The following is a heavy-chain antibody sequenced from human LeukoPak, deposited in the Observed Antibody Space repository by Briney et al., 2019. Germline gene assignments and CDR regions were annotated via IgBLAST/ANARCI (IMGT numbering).Heavy chain of an antibody. CDR3: ARGSRLTIFGVVRFPGDFDY. J-gene: IGHJ4*02. CDR1: GGPISNYS. D-gene: IGHD3-3*01. Sequence: SETLSLTCTVSGGPISNYSWNWIRQPPGKGLEWVWYIYHSGSTNYNPSLKSRVSISVDTSKNQFSLKLSSVTAADTAVYFCARGSRLTIFGVVRFPGDFDYWGQGTLVTVSS. V-gene: IGHV4-59*01. CDR2: IYHSGST.